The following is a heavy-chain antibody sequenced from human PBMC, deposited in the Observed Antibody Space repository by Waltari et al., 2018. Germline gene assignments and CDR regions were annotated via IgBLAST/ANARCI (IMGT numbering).Heavy chain of an antibody. V-gene: IGHV3-21*01. CDR1: GFTFDSYN. Sequence: DVHLVESGGGLVKPGGSLRLSCAASGFTFDSYNLNWFRQAPGKGLECVSSISRGGTYIYYSDSVRGRFTISRDNANNSLYLEMNSLRVEDTALYYCARDSTDSYDSGTSDYWGQGSLVTVSS. CDR3: ARDSTDSYDSGTSDY. D-gene: IGHD3-10*01. CDR2: ISRGGTYI. J-gene: IGHJ4*02.